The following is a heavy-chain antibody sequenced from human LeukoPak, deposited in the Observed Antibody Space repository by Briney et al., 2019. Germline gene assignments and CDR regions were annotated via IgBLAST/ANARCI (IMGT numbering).Heavy chain of an antibody. J-gene: IGHJ4*02. Sequence: SETLSLTCAVYGGSFSGFYWSWIRQPPGKGLEWIGEINHSGGTNHNPSLNSRVTISVDASKNQFSLKLSSVTAADTAVYYCVIMVRGVIVSQGYFDYWGQGTLVTVSS. CDR2: INHSGGT. D-gene: IGHD3-10*01. CDR3: VIMVRGVIVSQGYFDY. CDR1: GGSFSGFY. V-gene: IGHV4-34*01.